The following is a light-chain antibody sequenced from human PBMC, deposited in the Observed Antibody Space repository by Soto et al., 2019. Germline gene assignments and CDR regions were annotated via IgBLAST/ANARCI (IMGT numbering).Light chain of an antibody. J-gene: IGKJ1*01. Sequence: DSQMTQSPSSLSASEGDTITITCRASQSVRSYLNWYQQKPGKAPDLLIYTTTSLQSEVPSRFSGSGSETHFTLTITSLQPEDFATYFCQQTYSAPPWTFGPGTKVDI. CDR3: QQTYSAPPWT. CDR1: QSVRSY. V-gene: IGKV1-39*01. CDR2: TTT.